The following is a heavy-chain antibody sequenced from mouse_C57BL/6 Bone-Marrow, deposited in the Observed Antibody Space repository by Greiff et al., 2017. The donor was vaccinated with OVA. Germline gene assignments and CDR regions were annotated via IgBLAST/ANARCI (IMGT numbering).Heavy chain of an antibody. CDR1: GFTFSSYG. J-gene: IGHJ4*01. CDR2: ISSGGSYT. CDR3: ARPGGSRRGYAMDY. D-gene: IGHD1-1*01. V-gene: IGHV5-6*01. Sequence: EVQVVESGGDLVKPGGSLKLSCAASGFTFSSYGMSWVRQTPDKRLEWVATISSGGSYTYYPDSVKGRFTISRDNAKNTLYLQMSSLKSEDTAMYYCARPGGSRRGYAMDYWGQGTSVTVSS.